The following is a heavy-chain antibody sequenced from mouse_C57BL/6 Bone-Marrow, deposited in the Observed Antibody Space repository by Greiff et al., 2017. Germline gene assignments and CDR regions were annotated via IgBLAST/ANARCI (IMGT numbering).Heavy chain of an antibody. J-gene: IGHJ3*01. CDR2: IFPGSGST. CDR3: ARSACYDDWVAY. V-gene: IGHV1-75*01. D-gene: IGHD2-12*01. CDR1: GYTFTDYY. Sequence: QVQLQQSGPELVKPGASVKISCKASGYTFTDYYINWVKQRPGQGLEWIGWIFPGSGSTYYNEKFKGKATLTVDKSSSTASMLLSSLTSEDSAVYVCARSACYDDWVAYWGQGTLVTASA.